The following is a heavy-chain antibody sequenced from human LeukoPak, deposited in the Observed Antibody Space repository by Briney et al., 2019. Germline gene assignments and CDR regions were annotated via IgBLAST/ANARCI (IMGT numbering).Heavy chain of an antibody. D-gene: IGHD6-6*01. V-gene: IGHV3-21*01. CDR2: ISSSSYI. CDR1: GFTFSSYS. CDR3: ARNDYGNSSAGGNWFDP. Sequence: NTGGSLRLSCAASGFTFSSYSMNWVRQAPGKGLEWVSSISSSSYIYYADSVKGRFTISRDNAKNSLYLQMNSLRAEDTAVYYCARNDYGNSSAGGNWFDPWDQGTLVTVSS. J-gene: IGHJ5*02.